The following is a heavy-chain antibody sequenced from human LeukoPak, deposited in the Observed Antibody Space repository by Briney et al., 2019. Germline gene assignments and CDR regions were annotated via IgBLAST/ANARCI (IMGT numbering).Heavy chain of an antibody. V-gene: IGHV3-30*04. CDR1: GFTFSSYA. CDR3: ARDMRLGYCSSTSCYAGGGFDY. Sequence: PGGSLRLSCAASGFTFSSYAMHWVRQAPGKGLEWVAVISYGGSNKYYADSVKGRFTISRDNSKNTLYLQMNSLRAEDTAVYYCARDMRLGYCSSTSCYAGGGFDYWGQGTLVTVSS. CDR2: ISYGGSNK. J-gene: IGHJ4*02. D-gene: IGHD2-2*01.